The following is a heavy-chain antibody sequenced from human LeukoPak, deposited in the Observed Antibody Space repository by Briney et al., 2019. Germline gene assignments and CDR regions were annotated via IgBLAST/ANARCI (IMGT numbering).Heavy chain of an antibody. Sequence: ASVKVSCKASGYTFTGYYMHWVRQAPGQGLDWMGWINPNSGVTTYAQKFQGRVTMTRDTSISTAYMDLSRLISDDTAVYYCTRDRCSSTSCYGRPPSYYFDYWGQGTLVTVSS. D-gene: IGHD2-2*01. CDR3: TRDRCSSTSCYGRPPSYYFDY. CDR1: GYTFTGYY. V-gene: IGHV1-2*02. CDR2: INPNSGVT. J-gene: IGHJ4*02.